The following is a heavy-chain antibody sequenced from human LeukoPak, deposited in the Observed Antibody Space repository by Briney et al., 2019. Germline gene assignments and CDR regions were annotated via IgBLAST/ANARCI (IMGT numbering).Heavy chain of an antibody. Sequence: SETLSLTCTVSGGSISSSSYYWGWIRQPPGKGLEWIGSIYYSGSTYYNPSLKRRVTISVDTSKNQFSLKLSSVTAADTAVYYCARHWANDDYGDLPHYYYMDVWGKGTTVTVSS. CDR2: IYYSGST. V-gene: IGHV4-39*01. CDR3: ARHWANDDYGDLPHYYYMDV. D-gene: IGHD4-17*01. CDR1: GGSISSSSYY. J-gene: IGHJ6*03.